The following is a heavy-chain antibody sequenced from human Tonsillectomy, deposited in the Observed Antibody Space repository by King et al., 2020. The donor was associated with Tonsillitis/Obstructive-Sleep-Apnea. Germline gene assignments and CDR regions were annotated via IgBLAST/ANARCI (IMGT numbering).Heavy chain of an antibody. CDR3: AXXXXXSXXPPXYXXFXXDV. J-gene: IGHJ6*03. CDR1: GFTFGRYW. V-gene: IGHV3-7*02. CDR2: INQDGSEK. Sequence: VQLVESGGGLVHPGGSLRLSCAASGFTFGRYWMSWVRQAPGKGLEWVANINQDGSEKSYVDSVKGRITISRDNAKNSQFLQMNSLRAEDTAVYYCAXXXXXSXXPPXYXXFXXDVWXXXTTVXV.